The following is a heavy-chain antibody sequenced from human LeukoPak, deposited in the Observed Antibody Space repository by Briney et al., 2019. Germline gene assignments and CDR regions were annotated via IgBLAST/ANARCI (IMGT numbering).Heavy chain of an antibody. V-gene: IGHV4-39*07. J-gene: IGHJ5*02. CDR3: AREDTDSSSWAHVGWFDP. D-gene: IGHD6-13*01. Sequence: PSETLSLTCTVSGGSISSSSYYWGWIRQPPGKGLEWIGSIYYSGSTYYNPSLKSRVTISVDTSKNQFSLKLSSVTAADTAVYYCAREDTDSSSWAHVGWFDPWGQGTLVTVSS. CDR1: GGSISSSSYY. CDR2: IYYSGST.